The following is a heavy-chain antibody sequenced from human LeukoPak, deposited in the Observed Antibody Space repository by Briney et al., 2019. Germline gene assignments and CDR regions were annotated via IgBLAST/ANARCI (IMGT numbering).Heavy chain of an antibody. V-gene: IGHV3-20*04. Sequence: PGGSLRLSCAASGFSFDDYDMSWVRQAPGKGLEWVSGINWNGGSTGYADSVKGRFTISRHNSKNTLYLQMNSLRAEDTAVYYCASARDGYNYFDYWGQGTLVTVSS. D-gene: IGHD5-24*01. CDR3: ASARDGYNYFDY. CDR2: INWNGGST. J-gene: IGHJ4*02. CDR1: GFSFDDYD.